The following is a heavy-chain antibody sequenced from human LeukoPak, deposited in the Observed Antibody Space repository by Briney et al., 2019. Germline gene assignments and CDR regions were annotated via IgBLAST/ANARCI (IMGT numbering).Heavy chain of an antibody. D-gene: IGHD1-26*01. J-gene: IGHJ5*02. CDR3: ARADRLVGSPYLIGP. CDR1: GYNFIDYY. Sequence: VASVKVSCKTSGYNFIDYYMHWVRQAPGQGLEWMRWVNPVSGRTSIAQKFQDRISLTRDSSITTFYMQVTWLTSDHTAISYCARADRLVGSPYLIGPWGQGTLVTVSS. V-gene: IGHV1-2*02. CDR2: VNPVSGRT.